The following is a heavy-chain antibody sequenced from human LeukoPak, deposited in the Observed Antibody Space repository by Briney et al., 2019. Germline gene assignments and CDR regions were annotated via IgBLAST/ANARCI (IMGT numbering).Heavy chain of an antibody. CDR3: ARARGIAAAELDY. V-gene: IGHV3-30*03. D-gene: IGHD6-13*01. CDR1: GFTFSTYG. J-gene: IGHJ4*02. Sequence: GGSLRLSCAASGFTFSTYGMHWVRQAPGKGLEWVAVISYDGTNKYYADSVKGRFTISRDNSKNTLYLQMNSLRAEDTAVYYCARARGIAAAELDYWGQGTLVTVSS. CDR2: ISYDGTNK.